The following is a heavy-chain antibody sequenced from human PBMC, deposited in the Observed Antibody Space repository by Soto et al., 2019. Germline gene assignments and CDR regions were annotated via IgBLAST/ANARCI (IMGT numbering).Heavy chain of an antibody. V-gene: IGHV3-15*07. D-gene: IGHD5-18*01. CDR3: TTDQDDLNPWIQLRLRGYGAFHI. Sequence: SVSNAWMNWVRQAPGKGLEWVGRIKSKTDGGTTDYAAPVKGRFTISRDDSKNTLYLQINSLKTEDTAVYYCTTDQDDLNPWIQLRLRGYGAFHIWGQGTMITVSS. CDR2: IKSKTDGGTT. J-gene: IGHJ3*02. CDR1: SVSNAW.